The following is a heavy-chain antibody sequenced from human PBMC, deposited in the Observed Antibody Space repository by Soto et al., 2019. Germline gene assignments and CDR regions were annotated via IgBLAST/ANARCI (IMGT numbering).Heavy chain of an antibody. CDR3: ARTMVRGVITDDY. Sequence: PSATLSLTCTVSGGSISSGGYYWSWIRQHPGKGLEWIGYIYYSGSTYYNPSLKSRVTISVDTSKNQFSLKLSSVTAADTAVYYCARTMVRGVITDDYWGQGTLVTVSS. D-gene: IGHD3-10*01. CDR1: GGSISSGGYY. V-gene: IGHV4-31*03. CDR2: IYYSGST. J-gene: IGHJ4*02.